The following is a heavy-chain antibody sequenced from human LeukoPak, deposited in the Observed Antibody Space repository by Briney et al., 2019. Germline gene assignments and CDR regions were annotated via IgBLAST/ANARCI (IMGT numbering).Heavy chain of an antibody. CDR2: IWYDGSNK. V-gene: IGHV3-33*01. CDR1: GFTFSTSG. D-gene: IGHD3-22*01. J-gene: IGHJ3*02. Sequence: GGSLRLSCAASGFTFSTSGMHWVRQAPGKGLEWVPLIWYDGSNKYYADSVKGRFTISRDNSKNMLYLQMNSLRAEDTAVYYCARLKIYDSSGYAFDIWGQGTMVTVSS. CDR3: ARLKIYDSSGYAFDI.